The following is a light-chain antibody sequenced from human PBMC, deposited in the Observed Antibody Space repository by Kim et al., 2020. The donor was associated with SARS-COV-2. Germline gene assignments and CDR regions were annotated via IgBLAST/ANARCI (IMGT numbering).Light chain of an antibody. CDR3: QQYYTYPRT. Sequence: AIRMTQSPSSFSASTGDRVTITCRASQGISGYLAWYQQKPGKAPKLLIYAASTLQSGVPSRFSGSRSGTDFTLTISSLQSEDFATYYCQQYYTYPRTFGQGTKLEI. J-gene: IGKJ2*01. V-gene: IGKV1-8*01. CDR2: AAS. CDR1: QGISGY.